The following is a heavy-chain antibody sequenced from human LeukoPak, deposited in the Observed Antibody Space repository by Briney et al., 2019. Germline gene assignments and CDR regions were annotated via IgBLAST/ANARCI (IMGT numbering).Heavy chain of an antibody. CDR1: GYTFSSYY. V-gene: IGHV1-46*01. J-gene: IGHJ4*02. D-gene: IGHD2-8*02. Sequence: ASVKVSCKASGYTFSSYYIHWVRQAPGQGLQWMGVINPSGSNSRYADEFQGRVTMTRDTSTNTVNMELSSLRSNDTAVYYCSSPKSPYEGTGPHNWGQGTQVTVSS. CDR3: SSPKSPYEGTGPHN. CDR2: INPSGSNS.